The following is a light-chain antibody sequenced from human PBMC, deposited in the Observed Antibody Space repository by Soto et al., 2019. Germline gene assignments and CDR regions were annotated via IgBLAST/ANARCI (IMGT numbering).Light chain of an antibody. CDR2: GNN. V-gene: IGLV1-40*01. CDR1: SSNIGAGYD. J-gene: IGLJ1*01. CDR3: QSYDNSLSGSGV. Sequence: QSVLTQPPSVSGAPGQRVTISCTGSSSNIGAGYDVHWYQQLPGTAPKLLIYGNNNRPSGVPDRFSGSKSGTSASLAITGLQNEDDADYYCQSYDNSLSGSGVFGTGTKVTVL.